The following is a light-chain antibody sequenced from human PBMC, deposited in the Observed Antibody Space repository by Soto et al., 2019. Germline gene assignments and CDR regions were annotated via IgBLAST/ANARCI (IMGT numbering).Light chain of an antibody. J-gene: IGKJ3*01. CDR3: QQYGSSLFT. CDR1: QSLSSSY. V-gene: IGKV3-20*01. CDR2: GTS. Sequence: EIVLTQSPGTLSLSPGERATLSCRASQSLSSSYLAWYQQKPGQAPRLLIYGTSIRATGIPDRFSGSGSGTDFTLTITRLESEDFAVYYCQQYGSSLFTFGPGTKVDFK.